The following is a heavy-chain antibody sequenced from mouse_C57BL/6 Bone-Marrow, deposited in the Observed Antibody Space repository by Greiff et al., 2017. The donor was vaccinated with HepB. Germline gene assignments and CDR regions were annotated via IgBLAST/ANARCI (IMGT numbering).Heavy chain of an antibody. CDR3: TRADYDEGAYAMDY. Sequence: EVQLQESGEGLVKPGGSLKLSCAASGFTFSSYAMSWVRQTPEKRLEWVAYISSGGDYIYYADTVKGRFTFSRDNARNTLYLQMSSLKSEDTAMYYCTRADYDEGAYAMDYWGQGTSVTVSS. J-gene: IGHJ4*01. V-gene: IGHV5-9-1*02. CDR2: ISSGGDYI. CDR1: GFTFSSYA. D-gene: IGHD2-4*01.